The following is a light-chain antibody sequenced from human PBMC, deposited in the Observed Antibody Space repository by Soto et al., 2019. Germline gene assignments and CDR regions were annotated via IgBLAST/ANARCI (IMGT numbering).Light chain of an antibody. CDR3: QSYDSSLSGVV. CDR2: GNN. CDR1: SSDIGAGYG. Sequence: QSVLTQPPSVSGAPGQRVTISCTGSSSDIGAGYGIHWYQQLPGTAPKLLIYGNNNRPSGVPDRFSGSKSGTSASLAITGLQAEDEADYFCQSYDSSLSGVVFGGGTKVTVL. J-gene: IGLJ2*01. V-gene: IGLV1-40*01.